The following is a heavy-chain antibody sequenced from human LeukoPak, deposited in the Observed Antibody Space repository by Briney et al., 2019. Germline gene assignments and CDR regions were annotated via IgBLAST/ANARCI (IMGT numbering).Heavy chain of an antibody. Sequence: ASVKVSCEASGYHFTDYHVHGVRQAPGQGLEWMGRISTDRGDADIAQKFQGRGTITRDTSINTDYIELSRLTSDDSAVYYCAGLGSTVKGRIDPWGQGTSVTVSS. D-gene: IGHD5/OR15-5a*01. V-gene: IGHV1-2*02. CDR2: ISTDRGDA. J-gene: IGHJ5*02. CDR1: GYHFTDYH. CDR3: AGLGSTVKGRIDP.